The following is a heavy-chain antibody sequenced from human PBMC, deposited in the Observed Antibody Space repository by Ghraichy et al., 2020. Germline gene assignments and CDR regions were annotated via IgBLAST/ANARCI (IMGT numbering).Heavy chain of an antibody. CDR3: AREGRVVVVPAT. J-gene: IGHJ1*01. CDR2: IKKDGSEK. Sequence: GGSLRLSCAGSGFTFSPYWMSWVRQAPGKGLEWVANIKKDGSEKNYVDSVKGRFTISRDNAKNSLYLQMNNLRAEDTAVYYCAREGRVVVVPATWGQGTLVTVSS. CDR1: GFTFSPYW. D-gene: IGHD2-2*01. V-gene: IGHV3-7*03.